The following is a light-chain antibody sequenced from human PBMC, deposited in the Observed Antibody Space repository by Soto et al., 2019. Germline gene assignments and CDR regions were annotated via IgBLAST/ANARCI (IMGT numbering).Light chain of an antibody. Sequence: DIPMTQSPSSLSASVGDRVTITCRARQSINTYLNWYQQKPGKAPKLLIYAASSLQSGVPSRFSGSGSGTDFTLTISSLQPEDFATYYCQQTYSTLDSFGQGTKLEIK. V-gene: IGKV1-39*01. CDR1: QSINTY. CDR2: AAS. CDR3: QQTYSTLDS. J-gene: IGKJ2*03.